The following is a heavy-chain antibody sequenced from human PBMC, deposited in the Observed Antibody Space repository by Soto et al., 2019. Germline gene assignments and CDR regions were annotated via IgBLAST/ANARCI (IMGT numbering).Heavy chain of an antibody. D-gene: IGHD3-3*01. Sequence: PSETLSLTCTVSGGSISSSSYYWGWIRQPPGKGLEWIGSIYYSGSTYYNPSLKSRVTISVDTSKNQFSLKLSSVTAADTAVYYCARTFWSGYPRFDYWGQGTLVTVSS. CDR2: IYYSGST. J-gene: IGHJ4*02. V-gene: IGHV4-39*01. CDR1: GGSISSSSYY. CDR3: ARTFWSGYPRFDY.